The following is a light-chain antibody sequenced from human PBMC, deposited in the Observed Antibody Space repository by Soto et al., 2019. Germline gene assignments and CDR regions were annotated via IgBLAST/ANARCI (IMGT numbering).Light chain of an antibody. V-gene: IGLV1-47*01. CDR3: AAWDDSLSGRV. Sequence: QAVVTQPPSASGTPGQRVTISCPGSSSNIGSNYVYWYQQLPGTAPKLLIYRNNQRPSGVPDRFSGSKSGTSASLAISGLRSEDEADYYCAAWDDSLSGRVFGGGTQLTVL. J-gene: IGLJ3*02. CDR2: RNN. CDR1: SSNIGSNY.